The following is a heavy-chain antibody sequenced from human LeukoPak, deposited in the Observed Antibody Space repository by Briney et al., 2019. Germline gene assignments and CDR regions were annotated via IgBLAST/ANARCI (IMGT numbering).Heavy chain of an antibody. D-gene: IGHD3-3*01. CDR3: ARHRGSGYYDY. V-gene: IGHV5-51*01. J-gene: IGHJ4*02. CDR2: IYSGDSAT. Sequence: GESLKISFKGSGYSFSDYWIGWARQMPGKGLEWMGIIYSGDSATTYNPSFQGQVTISADKSISTAYLQWSSLKASDTAIYYCARHRGSGYYDYWGQGTLVTVSS. CDR1: GYSFSDYW.